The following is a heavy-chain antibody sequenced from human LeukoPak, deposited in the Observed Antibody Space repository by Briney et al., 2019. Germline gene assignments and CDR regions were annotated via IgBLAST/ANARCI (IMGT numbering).Heavy chain of an antibody. CDR3: AKDGGTHFDH. D-gene: IGHD1-26*01. CDR1: GFTFRTSG. Sequence: GRSLRLSCAASGFTFRTSGMNWVRQAPGKGLEWVSYISSSGTTISYAQSVKGRFTITRDNAQNSLTLHMNTLRADDTAVYYCAKDGGTHFDHWGQGTQVTVSS. V-gene: IGHV3-48*01. J-gene: IGHJ4*02. CDR2: ISSSGTTI.